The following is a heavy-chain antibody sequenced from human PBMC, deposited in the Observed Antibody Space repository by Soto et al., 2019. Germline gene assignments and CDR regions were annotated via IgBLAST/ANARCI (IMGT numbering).Heavy chain of an antibody. V-gene: IGHV3-30-3*01. CDR3: ARDGVVVLLGYYFDY. Sequence: PGGSLRLSCAASGFTFSTYAMHWVRQAPGKGLEWVAVVSYDGSNRYYADSVKGRFTISRDNSKNTLFLLLNSLRAEDTAVYYCARDGVVVLLGYYFDYWGQGTLVTVSS. D-gene: IGHD2-15*01. CDR2: VSYDGSNR. CDR1: GFTFSTYA. J-gene: IGHJ4*02.